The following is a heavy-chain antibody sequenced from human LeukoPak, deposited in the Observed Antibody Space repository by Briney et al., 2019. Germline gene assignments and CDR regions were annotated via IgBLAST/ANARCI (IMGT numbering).Heavy chain of an antibody. D-gene: IGHD6-13*01. J-gene: IGHJ4*02. CDR2: INHSGST. Sequence: PSETLSLTSAVYGGSFSGYYWSWIRQPPGKGLEWIGEINHSGSTNYNPSLKSRVTISVDTSKNQFSLKLSPVTAADTAVYYCARGHVAAAPDYWGQGTLVTVSS. V-gene: IGHV4-34*01. CDR1: GGSFSGYY. CDR3: ARGHVAAAPDY.